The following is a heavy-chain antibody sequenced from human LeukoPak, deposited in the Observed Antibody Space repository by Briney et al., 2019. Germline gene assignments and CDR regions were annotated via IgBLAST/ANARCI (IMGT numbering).Heavy chain of an antibody. CDR3: ARDPLLPIVGATEVVGFDP. V-gene: IGHV1-69*04. Sequence: SVKVSCKASGGTFSSYTISWVRQAPRQGLEWMGRIIPILGIANYAQKFQGRVTITADKSTSTAYMELSSLRSEDTAVYYCARDPLLPIVGATEVVGFDPWGQGTLVTVSS. J-gene: IGHJ5*02. CDR2: IIPILGIA. CDR1: GGTFSSYT. D-gene: IGHD1-26*01.